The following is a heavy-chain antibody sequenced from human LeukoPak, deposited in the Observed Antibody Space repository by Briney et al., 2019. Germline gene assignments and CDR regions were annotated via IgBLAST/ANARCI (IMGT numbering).Heavy chain of an antibody. Sequence: GVSLRLSCAASGFTFSSYGMHWVRQAPGKGLEWVAVISYDGSNKYYADSVKGRFTISRDNSKNTLYLQMNSLRAEDTAVYYCAKDPLYGSGSYFKYWGQGTLVTVSS. CDR2: ISYDGSNK. D-gene: IGHD3-10*01. CDR3: AKDPLYGSGSYFKY. V-gene: IGHV3-30*18. J-gene: IGHJ4*02. CDR1: GFTFSSYG.